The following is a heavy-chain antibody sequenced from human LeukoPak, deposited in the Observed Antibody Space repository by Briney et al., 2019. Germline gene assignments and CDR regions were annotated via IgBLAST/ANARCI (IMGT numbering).Heavy chain of an antibody. CDR1: GGSFSGYY. Sequence: SETLSLTCAVYGGSFSGYYWNWIRESPGKGLEWIGKINHRGTTKYNASLESRVTISLDTSKNQFSLEVTSVTAADTATYYCARGSSYGASGYPYFDHWGQGTLVPVSS. J-gene: IGHJ4*02. V-gene: IGHV4-34*01. D-gene: IGHD3-22*01. CDR2: INHRGTT. CDR3: ARGSSYGASGYPYFDH.